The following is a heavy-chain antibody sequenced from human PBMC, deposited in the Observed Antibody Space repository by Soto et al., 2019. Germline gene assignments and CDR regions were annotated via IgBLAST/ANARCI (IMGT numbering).Heavy chain of an antibody. CDR1: GFTFDDYA. V-gene: IGHV3-43D*03. Sequence: GGSLRLSCAASGFTFDDYAMHWVRQAPGKGLEWVSLISWDGGSTYYADSVKGRFTISRDNSKNSLYLQMNSLRAEDTALYYCAKGLGNCSGGSCYGRNYYYYYGMDVWGQGTRSPSP. CDR3: AKGLGNCSGGSCYGRNYYYYYGMDV. D-gene: IGHD2-15*01. J-gene: IGHJ6*02. CDR2: ISWDGGST.